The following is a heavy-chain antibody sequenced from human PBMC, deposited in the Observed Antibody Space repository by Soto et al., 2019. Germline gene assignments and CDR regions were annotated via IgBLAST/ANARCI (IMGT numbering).Heavy chain of an antibody. CDR3: ARSHDFWSGYRYYYYGMDV. V-gene: IGHV3-33*01. CDR2: IWYDGSNK. CDR1: GFTFSSYG. D-gene: IGHD3-3*01. Sequence: GGSLRLSCAASGFTFSSYGMHWVRQAPGKGLEWVAVIWYDGSNKYYADSVKGRFTISRDNSKNTLYLQMNSLRAEDTAVYYCARSHDFWSGYRYYYYGMDVWGQGTTVSVSS. J-gene: IGHJ6*02.